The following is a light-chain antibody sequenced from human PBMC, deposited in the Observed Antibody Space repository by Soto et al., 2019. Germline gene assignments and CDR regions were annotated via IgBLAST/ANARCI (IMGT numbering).Light chain of an antibody. CDR3: QQYDSYPLT. CDR2: KAS. J-gene: IGKJ4*01. V-gene: IGKV1-5*03. Sequence: DIQMTQSPSTLSASVGDRVTITCRASQSISSWLAWYQQKPGKAPNLLIYKASSLESGVPSRFSGSGFATEFTLTVSSLQPDDFATYYCQQYDSYPLTFGGGTKVEIK. CDR1: QSISSW.